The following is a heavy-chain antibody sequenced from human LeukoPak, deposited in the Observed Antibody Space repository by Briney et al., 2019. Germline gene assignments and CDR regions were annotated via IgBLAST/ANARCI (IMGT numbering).Heavy chain of an antibody. CDR3: AKDQGVVVVVAASSFDY. J-gene: IGHJ4*02. Sequence: GGSLRLSCAASGFTFSSYAMHWVRQAPGKGLEWVAVISYDGSNKYYADSVKGRFTISRDNSKNTLYLQMNSLRAEDTAVYYFAKDQGVVVVVAASSFDYWGQGTLVTVSS. CDR1: GFTFSSYA. CDR2: ISYDGSNK. D-gene: IGHD2-15*01. V-gene: IGHV3-30-3*01.